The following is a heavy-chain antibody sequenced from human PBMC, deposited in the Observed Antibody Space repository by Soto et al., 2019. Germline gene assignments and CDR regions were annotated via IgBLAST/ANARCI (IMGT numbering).Heavy chain of an antibody. Sequence: EVQLVESGGGLVQPGGSLRLSCAASGFTFSSYSMNWVRQAPGKGLEWVSYISSSTSTIYYADSVKGRFTISRDNAKNSLDLQMNSLRAEDTAVYYCATGGYCSGGSCSHVYYYYGMDVWGQGTTVTVSS. J-gene: IGHJ6*02. CDR2: ISSSTSTI. CDR1: GFTFSSYS. V-gene: IGHV3-48*01. D-gene: IGHD2-15*01. CDR3: ATGGYCSGGSCSHVYYYYGMDV.